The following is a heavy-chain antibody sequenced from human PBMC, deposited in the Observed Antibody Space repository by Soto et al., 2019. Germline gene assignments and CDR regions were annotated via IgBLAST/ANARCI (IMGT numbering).Heavy chain of an antibody. CDR2: ISGSGGST. CDR3: AKDPESSGSCSFDP. V-gene: IGHV3-23*01. CDR1: GFTFSSFA. D-gene: IGHD3-10*01. Sequence: GGSLRLSCAASGFTFSSFAMSWVRQAPGKGLEWVSAISGSGGSTYYADSVKGRFTISRDNSKNTLYLQMNSLRAEDTAVYYCAKDPESSGSCSFDPWGQGTLVTVSS. J-gene: IGHJ5*02.